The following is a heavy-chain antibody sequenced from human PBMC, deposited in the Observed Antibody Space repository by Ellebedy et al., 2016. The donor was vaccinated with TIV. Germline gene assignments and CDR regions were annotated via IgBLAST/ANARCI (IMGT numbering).Heavy chain of an antibody. D-gene: IGHD2-21*01. Sequence: SWIRQPPGKALEWLALIDWDDDKSYSTSLKTRLTISNDTSKNQVVLTLTNMDPVDTATYYYARHRIHDAFDIWGQGTMVTVSS. J-gene: IGHJ3*02. CDR2: IDWDDDK. CDR3: ARHRIHDAFDI. V-gene: IGHV2-70*01.